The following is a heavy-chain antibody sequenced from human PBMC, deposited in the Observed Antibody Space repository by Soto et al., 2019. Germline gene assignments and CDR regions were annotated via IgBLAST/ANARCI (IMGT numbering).Heavy chain of an antibody. J-gene: IGHJ4*02. D-gene: IGHD2-2*01. V-gene: IGHV4-34*01. CDR3: ARGIGYCSSINCYSSRRLRFDA. Sequence: SETLSLTCAVYGGSFSGYYWTWIRQSPEKGLEGSGEVNHSGTTYYNPSLKTRVTISVHTPKNQFSLKMSSVTAADTAVYYCARGIGYCSSINCYSSRRLRFDAWGQGTLVTVSS. CDR1: GGSFSGYY. CDR2: VNHSGTT.